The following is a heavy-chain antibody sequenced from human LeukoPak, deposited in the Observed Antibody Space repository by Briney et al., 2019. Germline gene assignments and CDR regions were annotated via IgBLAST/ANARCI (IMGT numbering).Heavy chain of an antibody. J-gene: IGHJ4*02. D-gene: IGHD1-26*01. CDR1: GGSFSDYY. V-gene: IGHV4-34*01. Sequence: ASETLSLTCAVYGGSFSDYYWSWIRQPPGKGLEWIGEINHSGSTNYNPSLKSRVTVSVDTSKNQFSLKLSSVTAADTAVYYCARDPIVGATNDYWSQGTLVTVSS. CDR2: INHSGST. CDR3: ARDPIVGATNDY.